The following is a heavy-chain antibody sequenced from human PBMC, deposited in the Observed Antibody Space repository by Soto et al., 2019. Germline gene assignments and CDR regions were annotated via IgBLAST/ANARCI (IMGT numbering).Heavy chain of an antibody. J-gene: IGHJ6*03. CDR1: GYTFTGYY. CDR3: ARARGYDYSNYYYYMAV. CDR2: INPNSGGT. Sequence: ASVKVSCKASGYTFTGYYMHWVRQAPGQGLEWMGWINPNSGGTNYAQKFQGWVTMTRDTSISTAYMELSRLRSDDTAVYYCARARGYDYSNYYYYMAVWGKGTTVTVSS. V-gene: IGHV1-2*04. D-gene: IGHD5-12*01.